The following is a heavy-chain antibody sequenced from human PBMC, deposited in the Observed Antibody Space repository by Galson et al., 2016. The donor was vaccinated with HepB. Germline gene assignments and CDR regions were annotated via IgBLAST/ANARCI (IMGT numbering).Heavy chain of an antibody. CDR3: VTHTMLEWTFDY. CDR2: IFYTGKA. CDR1: GGSITSNTYY. J-gene: IGHJ4*02. V-gene: IGHV4-39*01. D-gene: IGHD3-3*01. Sequence: SETLSLTCNVSGGSITSNTYYWGWIRQPPGKGLEWIGNIFYTGKAYYNPSLKSRVTISVDTSKKQFSLDLNSVTATDTAVYYCVTHTMLEWTFDYWGQGTLVTVSS.